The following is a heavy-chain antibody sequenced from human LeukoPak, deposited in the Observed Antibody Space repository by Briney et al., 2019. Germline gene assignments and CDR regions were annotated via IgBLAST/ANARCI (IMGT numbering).Heavy chain of an antibody. Sequence: GGTLRLSCAASGFTFSSYGMSWVRQAPGKGLEWVSTISSSGGSTYYADSVRGRFTISRDNSKNTMYLQMNSLRAEDTAVYYCAKRIQSAMAMGYWGQGTLVTVSS. D-gene: IGHD5-18*01. CDR3: AKRIQSAMAMGY. CDR1: GFTFSSYG. CDR2: ISSSGGST. J-gene: IGHJ4*02. V-gene: IGHV3-23*01.